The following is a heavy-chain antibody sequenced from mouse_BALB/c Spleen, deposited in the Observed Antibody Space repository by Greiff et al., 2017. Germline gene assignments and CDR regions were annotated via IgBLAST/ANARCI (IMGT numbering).Heavy chain of an antibody. Sequence: DVKLVESGPGLVKPSQSLSLTCTVTGYSITSDYAWNWIRQFPGNKLEWMGYISYSGSTSYNPSLKSRISITRDTSKNQFFLQFNSVTTEDTATYYCARGGYYYGSRGFAYWGQGTLVTVSA. CDR3: ARGGYYYGSRGFAY. CDR2: ISYSGST. J-gene: IGHJ3*01. CDR1: GYSITSDYA. D-gene: IGHD1-1*01. V-gene: IGHV3-2*02.